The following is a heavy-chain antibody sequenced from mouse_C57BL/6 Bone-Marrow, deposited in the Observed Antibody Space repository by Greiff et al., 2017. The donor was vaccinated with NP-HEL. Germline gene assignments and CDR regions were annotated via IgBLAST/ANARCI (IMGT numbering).Heavy chain of an antibody. D-gene: IGHD4-1*01. CDR3: TRINWVPSWFAY. V-gene: IGHV5-9-1*02. CDR2: ISSGGDYI. Sequence: EVQGVESGEGLVKPGGSLKLSCAASGFTFSSYAMSWVRQTPEKRLEWVAYISSGGDYIYYADTVKGRFTISRDNARNTLYLQMSSLKSEDTAMYYCTRINWVPSWFAYWGQGTLVTVSA. CDR1: GFTFSSYA. J-gene: IGHJ3*01.